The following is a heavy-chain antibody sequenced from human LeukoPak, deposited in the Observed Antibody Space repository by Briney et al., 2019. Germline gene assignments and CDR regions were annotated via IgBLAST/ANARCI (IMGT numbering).Heavy chain of an antibody. CDR3: ARDRYPKYYYDSSGLNFDY. CDR2: ISAYNGNT. V-gene: IGHV1-18*01. D-gene: IGHD3-22*01. Sequence: ASVKVSCKASGYTFTSYGISWVRQAPGQGLEWMGWISAYNGNTNYAQKLQGRVTMTTDTSTSTAYVELRSLRSDDTAVYYCARDRYPKYYYDSSGLNFDYWGQGTLVTVSS. J-gene: IGHJ4*02. CDR1: GYTFTSYG.